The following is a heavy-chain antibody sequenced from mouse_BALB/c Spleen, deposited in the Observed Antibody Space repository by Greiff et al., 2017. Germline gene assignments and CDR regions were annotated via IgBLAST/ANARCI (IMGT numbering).Heavy chain of an antibody. Sequence: EVMLVESGGGLVKPGGSLKLSCAASGFTFSSYAMSWVRQSPEKRLEWVAEISSGGSYTYYPDTVTGRFTISRDNAKNTLYLEMSSLRSEDTAMYYCARDYYGSGMDYWGQGTSVTVSS. CDR2: ISSGGSYT. V-gene: IGHV5-9-4*01. J-gene: IGHJ4*01. CDR3: ARDYYGSGMDY. CDR1: GFTFSSYA. D-gene: IGHD1-1*01.